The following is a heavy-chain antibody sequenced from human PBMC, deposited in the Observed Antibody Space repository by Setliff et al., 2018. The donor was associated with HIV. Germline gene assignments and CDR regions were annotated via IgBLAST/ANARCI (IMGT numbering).Heavy chain of an antibody. CDR3: ATILVYGVYKWFNP. J-gene: IGHJ5*02. Sequence: SETLSLTCAVSGYSISSGYHWGWIRQPPGKGLEWIGYVYSTGSTNSKSSLKSRVTISVDTSKNQFSLHLNSVTAADTAVYYCATILVYGVYKWFNPWGQGTLVTVSS. D-gene: IGHD3-3*01. CDR1: GYSISSGYH. CDR2: VYSTGST. V-gene: IGHV4-38-2*01.